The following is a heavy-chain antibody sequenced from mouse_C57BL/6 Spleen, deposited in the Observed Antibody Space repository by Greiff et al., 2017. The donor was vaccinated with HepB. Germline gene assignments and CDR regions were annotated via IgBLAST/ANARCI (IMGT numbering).Heavy chain of an antibody. CDR3: AREGYYDY. CDR1: GYTFTSYW. Sequence: VKLQEPGAELVKPGASVKLSCKASGYTFTSYWMHWVKQRPGQGLEWIGMIHPNSGSTNYNEKFKSKATLTVDKSSSTAYMQLSSLTSEDSAVYYCAREGYYDYWGQGTTLTVSS. V-gene: IGHV1-64*01. CDR2: IHPNSGST. J-gene: IGHJ2*01.